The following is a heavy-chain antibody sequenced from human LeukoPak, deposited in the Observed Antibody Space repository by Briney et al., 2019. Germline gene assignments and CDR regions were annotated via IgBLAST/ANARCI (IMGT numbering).Heavy chain of an antibody. CDR2: ISYDGSNK. V-gene: IGHV3-30*04. D-gene: IGHD2-2*01. Sequence: GGSLRLSCAASGFTFSSYAMHWVRQAPGKGLEWVAVISYDGSNKYYADSVKGRFTISRDNSKNTLYLQMNSLRAEDTAVYYCAKGDTSWTIDYWGQGTLVTVSS. J-gene: IGHJ4*02. CDR1: GFTFSSYA. CDR3: AKGDTSWTIDY.